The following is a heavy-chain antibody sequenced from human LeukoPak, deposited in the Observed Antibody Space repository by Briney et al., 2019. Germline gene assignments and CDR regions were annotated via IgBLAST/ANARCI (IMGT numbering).Heavy chain of an antibody. CDR3: ARLVDGIYRRVDS. CDR2: IFYTGRA. Sequence: SETLSLTCTVSRGSISPDHCAWIRQPPGKGLEWIGYIFYTGRARYNPSLESRVTLTVDMSKNQVSLKLRAVTAADTAIYYCARLVDGIYRRVDSGCQGTRVPVSS. J-gene: IGHJ4*02. D-gene: IGHD1-26*01. CDR1: RGSISPDH. V-gene: IGHV4-59*08.